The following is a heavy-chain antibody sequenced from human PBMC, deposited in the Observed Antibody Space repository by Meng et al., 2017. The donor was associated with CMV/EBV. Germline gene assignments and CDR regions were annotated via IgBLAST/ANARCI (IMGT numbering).Heavy chain of an antibody. CDR2: IDNDDGRST. J-gene: IGHJ4*02. CDR1: GFTLGSYW. D-gene: IGHD1-26*01. CDR3: VRGLEEFLGWEMGY. V-gene: IGHV3-74*01. Sequence: EVQLVESGGGLVQPGGPLRLSGAVSGFTLGSYWMHWVRQAPGKGLEWVSRIDNDDGRSTSYADSVKGRFTISRDNARNTLYFQMNSLSVEDTAVYYCVRGLEEFLGWEMGYWGQGVLVTVSS.